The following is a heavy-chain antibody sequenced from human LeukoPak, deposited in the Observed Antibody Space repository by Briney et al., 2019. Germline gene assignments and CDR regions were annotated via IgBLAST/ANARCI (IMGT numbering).Heavy chain of an antibody. CDR1: GFTFSSYA. D-gene: IGHD1-26*01. CDR2: ISGSGGST. V-gene: IGHV3-23*01. J-gene: IGHJ4*02. CDR3: AKDLGGTPRGSLGY. Sequence: GGSQRLSCAASGFTFSSYAMSWVRQAPGKGLEWVSAISGSGGSTYYADSVKGRFTISRDNSKNTLYLQMNSLRAEDTAVYYCAKDLGGTPRGSLGYWGQGTLVTVSS.